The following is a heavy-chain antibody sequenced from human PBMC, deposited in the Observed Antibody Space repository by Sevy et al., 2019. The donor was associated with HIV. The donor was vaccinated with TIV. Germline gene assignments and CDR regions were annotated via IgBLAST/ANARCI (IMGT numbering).Heavy chain of an antibody. CDR3: ARAPFWALDY. CDR2: IKQDGSEK. Sequence: GGSLRLSCVASGFTLSNYWMSWVRQAPGKGLEWVANIKQDGSEKYYVDSVKGRFTISRDNAKNSLYLQMNSLRAEDTAVYYCARAPFWALDYWGQGTLVTVSS. CDR1: GFTLSNYW. J-gene: IGHJ4*02. D-gene: IGHD7-27*01. V-gene: IGHV3-7*01.